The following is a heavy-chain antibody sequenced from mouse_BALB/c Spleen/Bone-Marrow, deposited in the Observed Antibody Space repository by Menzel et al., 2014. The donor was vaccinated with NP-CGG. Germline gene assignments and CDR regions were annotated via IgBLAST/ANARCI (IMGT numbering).Heavy chain of an antibody. J-gene: IGHJ1*01. V-gene: IGHV7-3*02. CDR2: IRNNANGYTT. D-gene: IGHD1-1*01. CDR1: GFTFTDYH. CDR3: ARDRNYDINWYFDV. Sequence: DVKLVESGGGLVQPGGSLRLSCATSGFTFTDYHMSWVRQPPGKALEWLGFIRNNANGYTTEYSASMKGRFTISRDNSQSILYLQMNILRTEDSATYYCARDRNYDINWYFDVWGAGTTVTVSS.